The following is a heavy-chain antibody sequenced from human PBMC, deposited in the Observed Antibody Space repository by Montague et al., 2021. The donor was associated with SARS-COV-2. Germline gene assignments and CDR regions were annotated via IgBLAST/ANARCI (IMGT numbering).Heavy chain of an antibody. Sequence: PALVKPTQTLTLTCTFSGFSLSTSGMCVSWIRQPPGKALEWLAXXXWXXXKYXRTSLKTRLTISKDTSKNQVVLTMTNMDPVDTATYYCARIFDSSWPTFDYWGQGTLVTVSS. CDR1: GFSLSTSGMC. CDR3: ARIFDSSWPTFDY. D-gene: IGHD6-13*01. CDR2: XXWXXXK. J-gene: IGHJ4*02. V-gene: IGHV2-70*01.